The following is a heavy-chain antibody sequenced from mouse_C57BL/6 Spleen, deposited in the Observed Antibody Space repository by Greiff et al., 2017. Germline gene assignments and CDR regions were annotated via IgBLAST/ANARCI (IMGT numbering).Heavy chain of an antibody. CDR1: GYSITSGYY. Sequence: EVQRVESGPGLVKPSQSLSLTCSVTGYSITSGYYWNWIRQFPGNKLEWMGYISYDGSNNYNPSLKNRISITRDTSKNQFFLKLNSVTTEDTATYYCARDLPPDAMDYWGQGTSVTVSS. CDR3: ARDLPPDAMDY. V-gene: IGHV3-6*01. CDR2: ISYDGSN. J-gene: IGHJ4*01.